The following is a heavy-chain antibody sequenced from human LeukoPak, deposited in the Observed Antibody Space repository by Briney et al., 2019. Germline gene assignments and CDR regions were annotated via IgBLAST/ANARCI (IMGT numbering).Heavy chain of an antibody. Sequence: GGSLRLSCAASGFTFSSYWMSWVRQAPGKGLEWVANIRQDGSEKYYVDSVKGRFTISRDNAKNSLYLQMNSLRAEDTAVYYCARARYYGSGSYYLSDYWGQGTLVTVSS. CDR1: GFTFSSYW. CDR3: ARARYYGSGSYYLSDY. J-gene: IGHJ4*02. V-gene: IGHV3-7*03. CDR2: IRQDGSEK. D-gene: IGHD3-10*01.